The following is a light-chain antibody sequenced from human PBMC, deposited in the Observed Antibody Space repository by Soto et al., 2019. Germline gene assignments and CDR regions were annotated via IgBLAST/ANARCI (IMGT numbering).Light chain of an antibody. V-gene: IGKV3-15*01. CDR2: GAS. CDR3: QQYSSSPRT. Sequence: EIEMTQSPSTLSGSLGERATLFCRASQSVSSNLARYQQKPGQAPRLLIYGASTRATGIPDRFSGSGSGTDFTLTISRLQPEDFAMYYCQQYSSSPRTFGGGTKVDIK. CDR1: QSVSSN. J-gene: IGKJ4*02.